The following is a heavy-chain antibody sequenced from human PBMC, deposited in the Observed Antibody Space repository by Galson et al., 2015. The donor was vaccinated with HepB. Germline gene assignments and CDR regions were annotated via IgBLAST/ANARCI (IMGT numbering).Heavy chain of an antibody. D-gene: IGHD2-21*01. Sequence: SVKVSCKASGGTFSSYAISWVRQAPGQGLEWMGGIIPILGIANYAQKFQGRVTITADKSTSTAYMELSSLRSEDTAVYYCAREIVVVIAPGHYYYYYMDVGVKGTTVTVSS. CDR2: IIPILGIA. CDR1: GGTFSSYA. CDR3: AREIVVVIAPGHYYYYYMDV. J-gene: IGHJ6*03. V-gene: IGHV1-69*10.